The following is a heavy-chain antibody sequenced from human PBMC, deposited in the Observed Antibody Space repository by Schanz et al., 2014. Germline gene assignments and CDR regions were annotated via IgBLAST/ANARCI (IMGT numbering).Heavy chain of an antibody. CDR3: ASGQWVVHDY. D-gene: IGHD6-19*01. CDR2: IPYDGRHK. Sequence: QVQLVESGGGVVQPGRSLRLSCAASGFTFSGYGMHWVRQAPGKGLEWVAIIPYDGRHKNYADSVKGRFTISRDNSKNTLHLQMNSLRVEDTAVYYCASGQWVVHDYWGQGTLVTVSS. CDR1: GFTFSGYG. J-gene: IGHJ4*02. V-gene: IGHV3-30*03.